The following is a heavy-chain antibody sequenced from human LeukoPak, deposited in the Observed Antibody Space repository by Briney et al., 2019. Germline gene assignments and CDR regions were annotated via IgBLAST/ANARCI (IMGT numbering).Heavy chain of an antibody. CDR2: MKRDGSEI. CDR1: GFTFSTYW. V-gene: IGHV3-7*03. J-gene: IGHJ4*02. D-gene: IGHD6-19*01. CDR3: ARDSSGWNIPDY. Sequence: PGGSLRLSCSASGFTFSTYWMSWVRQAPGKGLEWVANMKRDGSEIYYVDSVKGRFTISRDNAKNSLFLQMNSLRAEDTAVYYCARDSSGWNIPDYWGQGTLVTVSS.